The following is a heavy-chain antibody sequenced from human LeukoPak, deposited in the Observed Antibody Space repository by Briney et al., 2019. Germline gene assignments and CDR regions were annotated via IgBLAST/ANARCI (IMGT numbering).Heavy chain of an antibody. CDR2: INHSGST. D-gene: IGHD3-3*01. CDR3: AGRGGLRFLEWLRTNYYYYYGMDV. CDR1: GGSFSGYY. V-gene: IGHV4-34*01. Sequence: PSETLSLTCAVYGGSFSGYYWSWIRQPPGKGLEWIGEINHSGSTNYNPSLKSRVTISVDTSKNQFSLKLSSVAAADTAVYYCAGRGGLRFLEWLRTNYYYYYGMDVWGQGTTVTVSS. J-gene: IGHJ6*02.